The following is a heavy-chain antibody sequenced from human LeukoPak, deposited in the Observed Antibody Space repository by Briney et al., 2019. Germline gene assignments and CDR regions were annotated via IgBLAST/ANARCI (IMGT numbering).Heavy chain of an antibody. CDR2: ISSSSSYI. V-gene: IGHV3-21*01. CDR3: ARDQEVRGAFDY. J-gene: IGHJ4*02. Sequence: PGGSLRLSCAASGFTFSSYSMNWVRQAPGKGLEWVSSISSSSSYIYYADSVKDRFTISRDNAKNSLYLQMNSLRAEDTAVYYCARDQEVRGAFDYWGQGTLVTVSS. D-gene: IGHD3-10*01. CDR1: GFTFSSYS.